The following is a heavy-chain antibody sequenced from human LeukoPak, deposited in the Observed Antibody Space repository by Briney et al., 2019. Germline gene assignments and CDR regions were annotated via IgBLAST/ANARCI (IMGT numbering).Heavy chain of an antibody. J-gene: IGHJ4*02. V-gene: IGHV4-38-2*02. CDR3: ARDKPEGDYVTHFDY. Sequence: PSETLSLTCTVSGYSISSGYYWGWIRQPPGKGLEWIGSIYHSGSTYYNPSLKSRVTISVDTSKNQFSLKLSSVTAADTAVYYCARDKPEGDYVTHFDYWGQGTLVTVSS. CDR1: GYSISSGYY. CDR2: IYHSGST. D-gene: IGHD4-17*01.